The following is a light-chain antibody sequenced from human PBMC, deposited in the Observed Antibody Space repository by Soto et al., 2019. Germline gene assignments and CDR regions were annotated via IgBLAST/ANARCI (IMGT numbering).Light chain of an antibody. CDR2: GNI. Sequence: VLTQPPSVSGAPGQRVTISCTGSSSNIGAGYDVHWYQQRPGTAPKLLIFGNINRPSGVPDRFSGSKSGTSASLAITGLQAEDEGDYYCQSYDSTLSARSVFGTGTKVTVL. CDR1: SSNIGAGYD. CDR3: QSYDSTLSARSV. J-gene: IGLJ1*01. V-gene: IGLV1-40*01.